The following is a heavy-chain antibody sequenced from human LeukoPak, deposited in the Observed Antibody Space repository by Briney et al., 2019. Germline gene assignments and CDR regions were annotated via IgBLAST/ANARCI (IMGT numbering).Heavy chain of an antibody. CDR1: GGSLSSYY. CDR2: IYYSGST. J-gene: IGHJ4*02. CDR3: ASLLRGAYYFDC. Sequence: SETLSLTCTVSGGSLSSYYWSWIRQPPGKGLEWIGYIYYSGSTNYNPSLKSRVTISVDTSKNQFSLKLSSVTAADTAVYYCASLLRGAYYFDCWGQGTLVTVSS. V-gene: IGHV4-59*01. D-gene: IGHD1-26*01.